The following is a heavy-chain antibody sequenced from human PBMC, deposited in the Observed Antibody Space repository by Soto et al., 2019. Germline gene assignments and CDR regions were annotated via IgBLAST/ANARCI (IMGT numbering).Heavy chain of an antibody. D-gene: IGHD3-22*01. V-gene: IGHV2-5*02. CDR1: GFSLSTGGVG. CDR2: IYWDDDK. J-gene: IGHJ4*02. CDR3: AHRQSYYYDRSGYYPYFDY. Sequence: QITLKESGPTLVKPTQTLTLTCTFSGFSLSTGGVGVGWIRQPPGKALEWLALIYWDDDKRYSPSLQIRRTLTKDTTKHPVLLKIPHMHPVNTATYYCAHRQSYYYDRSGYYPYFDYCGQGTLLTLSS.